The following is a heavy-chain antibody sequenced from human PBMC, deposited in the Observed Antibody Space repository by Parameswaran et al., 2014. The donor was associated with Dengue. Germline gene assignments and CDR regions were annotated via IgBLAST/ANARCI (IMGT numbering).Heavy chain of an antibody. CDR3: AREADCSGGSCYSKGVFDY. V-gene: IGHV3-21*01. CDR2: ISSSSSYI. Sequence: QMPGKGLEWVSSISSSSSYIYYADSVKGRFTISRDNAKNSLYLQMNSLRAEDTAVYYCAREADCSGGSCYSKGVFDYWGQGNPWSPSPQ. D-gene: IGHD2-15*01. J-gene: IGHJ4*02.